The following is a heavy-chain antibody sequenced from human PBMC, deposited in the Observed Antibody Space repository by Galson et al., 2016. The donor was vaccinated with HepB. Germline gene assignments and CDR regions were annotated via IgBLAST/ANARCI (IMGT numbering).Heavy chain of an antibody. CDR1: GDSVSSNSAA. J-gene: IGHJ4*02. CDR2: TYYRSKWYN. D-gene: IGHD5/OR15-5a*01. Sequence: CAISGDSVSSNSAAWNWIRQSPSRGLEWLGRTYYRSKWYNDYAESVKSRITINPDTSKNQFSLQLNSVTPEDTAVYYCARVVGRGVYDGRFDYWGQGILFTVSS. V-gene: IGHV6-1*01. CDR3: ARVVGRGVYDGRFDY.